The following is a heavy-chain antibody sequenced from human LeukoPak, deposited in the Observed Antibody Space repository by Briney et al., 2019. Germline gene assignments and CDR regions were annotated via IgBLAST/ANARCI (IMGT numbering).Heavy chain of an antibody. CDR2: INPSGGST. CDR3: ARDGATNYYYMDV. CDR1: GYTFTSYY. J-gene: IGHJ6*03. V-gene: IGHV1-46*03. D-gene: IGHD3-16*01. Sequence: ASVKVSCKASGYTFTSYYMHWVRQAPGQGLEWMGIINPSGGSTSYAQKFQGRVTMTRDMSTSTVYMELSSLRSEDTAVYYCARDGATNYYYMDVWGKGTTVTVSS.